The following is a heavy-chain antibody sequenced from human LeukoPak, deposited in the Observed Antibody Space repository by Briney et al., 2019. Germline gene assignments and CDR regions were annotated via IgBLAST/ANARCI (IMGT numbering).Heavy chain of an antibody. CDR3: ARARYCSGGSCYSGYYYGMDV. CDR2: IIPILGIA. CDR1: GGTFSSYA. J-gene: IGHJ6*02. Sequence: SVKVSFKASGGTFSSYAISWVRQAPGQGLEWMGRIIPILGIANYAQKFRGRVTITADKSTSTAYMELSSLRSEDTAVYYCARARYCSGGSCYSGYYYGMDVWGQGTTVTVSS. D-gene: IGHD2-15*01. V-gene: IGHV1-69*04.